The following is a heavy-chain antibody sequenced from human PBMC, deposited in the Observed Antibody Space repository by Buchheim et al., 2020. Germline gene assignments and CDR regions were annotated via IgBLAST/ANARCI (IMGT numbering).Heavy chain of an antibody. Sequence: QVQLQQWGAGLLKPSETLSLTCAVYGGSFSGYYWSWIRQPPGKGLEWIGEINHSGSTNYNQSLKSRVTISVDTSKNQFSLKLSSVTAADTAVYYCARGGLDDSSGYYYQFDYWGQGTL. J-gene: IGHJ4*02. D-gene: IGHD3-22*01. CDR2: INHSGST. V-gene: IGHV4-34*01. CDR1: GGSFSGYY. CDR3: ARGGLDDSSGYYYQFDY.